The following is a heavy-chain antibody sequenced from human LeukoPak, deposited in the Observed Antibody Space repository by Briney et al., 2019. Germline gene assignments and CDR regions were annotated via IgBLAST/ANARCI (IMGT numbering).Heavy chain of an antibody. CDR1: GGSFSGYY. CDR2: INHSGST. Sequence: KSSETLSLTCAVYGGSFSGYYWSWIRQPPGKGLEWIGEINHSGSTNYNPSLKSRVTISVDTSKNQFFLNLSSVTAADMAVYYCAGLVGRYSSGLYYYYFDYWGQGTPVTVSS. V-gene: IGHV4-34*01. D-gene: IGHD3-22*01. CDR3: AGLVGRYSSGLYYYYFDY. J-gene: IGHJ4*02.